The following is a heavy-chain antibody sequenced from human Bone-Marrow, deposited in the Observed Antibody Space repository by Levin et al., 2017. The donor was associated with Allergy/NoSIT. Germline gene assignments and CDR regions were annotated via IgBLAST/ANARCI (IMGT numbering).Heavy chain of an antibody. J-gene: IGHJ4*02. V-gene: IGHV3-15*07. Sequence: PGGSLRLSCVASGFTFSNAWMNWIRQAPGKGLEWVGRIKRESDGTTIEYAAPVKDRFIISRDDSKNTMYLQMNSLKTEDTAVYYCAAEYTSSWSLDYWGQGSLVTVSS. CDR3: AAEYTSSWSLDY. CDR2: IKRESDGTTI. CDR1: GFTFSNAW. D-gene: IGHD6-13*01.